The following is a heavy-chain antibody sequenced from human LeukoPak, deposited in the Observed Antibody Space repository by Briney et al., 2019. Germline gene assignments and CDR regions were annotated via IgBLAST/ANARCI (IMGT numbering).Heavy chain of an antibody. CDR2: ILPNFGVT. J-gene: IGHJ2*01. CDR3: AREGGGYCTGSSCHHWYFDL. Sequence: ASVKVSCKASGGTFSRFGITWMGQAPGQGLEWMGRILPNFGVTKYARKLQGRVTITADTATSTVYMEFSSLRSDDTGVYYCAREGGGYCTGSSCHHWYFDLWGRGTLVIVAS. D-gene: IGHD2-15*01. CDR1: GGTFSRFG. V-gene: IGHV1-69*04.